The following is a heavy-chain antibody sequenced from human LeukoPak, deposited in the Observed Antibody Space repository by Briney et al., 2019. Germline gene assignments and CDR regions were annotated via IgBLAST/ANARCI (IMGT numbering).Heavy chain of an antibody. CDR1: GGSISSGSYY. D-gene: IGHD5-18*01. J-gene: IGHJ4*02. V-gene: IGHV4-61*02. CDR3: ARARKGRGYSYLHFDY. CDR2: IYTSGST. Sequence: PSQTLSLTCTVSGGSISSGSYYWSWIRQPAGKGLERIGRIYTSGSTNYNPSLKSRVTISVDTSKNQFSLKLSSVTAADMAVYYCARARKGRGYSYLHFDYWGQGTLVTVSS.